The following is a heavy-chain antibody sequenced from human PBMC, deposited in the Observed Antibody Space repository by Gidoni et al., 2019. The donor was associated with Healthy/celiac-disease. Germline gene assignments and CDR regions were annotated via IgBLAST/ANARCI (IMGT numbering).Heavy chain of an antibody. V-gene: IGHV3-23*01. J-gene: IGHJ4*02. Sequence: EVQLLESVGGLVQPAGSLRLSCAASGFPFISYAMSWVSQAPGKGLEWVSAISGSGGSTYYADSWKGRFTISRDNSKNTLYLQMNSLRAEDTAVYYCAKRTTVTTKSAHFDYWGQGTLVTVSS. CDR3: AKRTTVTTKSAHFDY. CDR2: ISGSGGST. CDR1: GFPFISYA. D-gene: IGHD4-17*01.